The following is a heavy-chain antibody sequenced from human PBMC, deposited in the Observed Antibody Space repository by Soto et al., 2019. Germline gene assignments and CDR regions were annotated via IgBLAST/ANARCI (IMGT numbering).Heavy chain of an antibody. D-gene: IGHD2-8*01. J-gene: IGHJ4*02. CDR1: GYTFTNYY. Sequence: VKVSCKASGYTFTNYYMHWVRQAPGQGLEWMGIINPRGGSTSYAQKFQGRVIMTRDTSTSTIYMELSSLRSEDTAVSYCATQGFCTNGVCYDFDNWGQGTLVTVSS. CDR2: INPRGGST. CDR3: ATQGFCTNGVCYDFDN. V-gene: IGHV1-46*03.